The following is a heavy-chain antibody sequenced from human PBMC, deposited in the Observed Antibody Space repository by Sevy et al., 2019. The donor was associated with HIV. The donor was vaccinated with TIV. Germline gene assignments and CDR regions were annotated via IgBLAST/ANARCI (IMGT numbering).Heavy chain of an antibody. CDR3: ARDKGSEFYYGTDV. CDR1: GFTFSAYA. CDR2: ISHDGNKE. J-gene: IGHJ6*02. V-gene: IGHV3-30-3*01. Sequence: GGSLRLSCAASGFTFSAYAVHWVRQAPGKGLEWVAVISHDGNKEDYAQSVRGRFTLSRDNSKKTLFLQMNGLRTDDTGLYYCARDKGSEFYYGTDVWGQGTTVTVS. D-gene: IGHD3-10*01.